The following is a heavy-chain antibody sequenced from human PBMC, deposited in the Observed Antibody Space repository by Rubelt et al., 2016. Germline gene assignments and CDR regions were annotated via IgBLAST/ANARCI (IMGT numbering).Heavy chain of an antibody. CDR3: ARGRRGSSSWLGRDYYGMDV. D-gene: IGHD6-13*01. V-gene: IGHV4-34*01. Sequence: QVQLQQWGAGLLKPSETLSLTCAVYGGSFSGYYWSWIRQPPGKGLEWNGEINHSGRTNYNPSLKSRVTISVDTSKNQFSLRLSSVTAADTAVYYCARGRRGSSSWLGRDYYGMDVWGQGTTVTVSS. CDR1: GGSFSGYY. CDR2: INHSGRT. J-gene: IGHJ6*02.